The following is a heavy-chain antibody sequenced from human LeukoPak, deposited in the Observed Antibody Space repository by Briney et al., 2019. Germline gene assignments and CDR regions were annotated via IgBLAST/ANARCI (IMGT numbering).Heavy chain of an antibody. D-gene: IGHD3-22*01. Sequence: GGSLRLSCAASGFTFSSYAMHWVRQAPGKGLEWVAVISYDGSNKYYADSVKGRFTISRDNSKNTLYLQMNSLRAEDTAVYYCAREGMNYDSSGYFDYWGQGTLVTVS. CDR3: AREGMNYDSSGYFDY. CDR2: ISYDGSNK. V-gene: IGHV3-30-3*01. CDR1: GFTFSSYA. J-gene: IGHJ4*02.